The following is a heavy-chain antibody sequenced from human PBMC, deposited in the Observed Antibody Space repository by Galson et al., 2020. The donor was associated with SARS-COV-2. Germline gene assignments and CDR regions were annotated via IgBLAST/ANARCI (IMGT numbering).Heavy chain of an antibody. CDR2: IDWDDDK. J-gene: IGHJ6*02. Sequence: SGPTLVKPTQTLTLTCTFSGFSLSTSGMCVSWIRQPPGKALEWLARIDWDDDKYYSTSLKTRLTISKDTSKNQVVLTMTNMDHVDTATYYCARSYYGSGIYGMDVWGQGTTVTVSS. CDR1: GFSLSTSGMC. D-gene: IGHD3-10*01. CDR3: ARSYYGSGIYGMDV. V-gene: IGHV2-70*11.